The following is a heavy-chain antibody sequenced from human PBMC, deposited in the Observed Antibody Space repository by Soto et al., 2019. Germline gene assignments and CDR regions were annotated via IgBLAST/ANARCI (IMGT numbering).Heavy chain of an antibody. V-gene: IGHV4-4*02. CDR3: AREGGAGTFMGFDY. Sequence: QVQLQESGPGVVKPLGTLALTCTVSGGSISSNNWWMWVRQSPEKGLEWIGEIYHSGTTNYNPSVNRRVTMSVDKSNNQFSLMLTSVTAEDTAIYYCAREGGAGTFMGFDYWGQGTLVTVSS. CDR1: GGSISSNNW. CDR2: IYHSGTT. J-gene: IGHJ4*02. D-gene: IGHD6-19*01.